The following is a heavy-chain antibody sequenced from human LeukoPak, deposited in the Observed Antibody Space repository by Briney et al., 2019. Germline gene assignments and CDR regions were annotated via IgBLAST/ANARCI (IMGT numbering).Heavy chain of an antibody. D-gene: IGHD4-23*01. J-gene: IGHJ4*02. CDR1: GFTFSSYW. V-gene: IGHV3-7*01. Sequence: GGSLRLSCAASGFTFSSYWMSWVRQAPGKGLEWVANKKQEGSEKYYVVSVKGRFTISRDNAKNSLYLQMNSLRAEDTAVYYCARTAGGNVFDYWGQGTLVTVSS. CDR3: ARTAGGNVFDY. CDR2: KKQEGSEK.